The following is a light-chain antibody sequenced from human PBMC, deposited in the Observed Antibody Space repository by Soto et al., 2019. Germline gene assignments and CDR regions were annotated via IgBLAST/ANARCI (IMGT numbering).Light chain of an antibody. CDR2: DVS. CDR1: SSDVGGYSY. J-gene: IGLJ2*01. CDR3: SSYTSRSTLV. Sequence: QSVLTQPASVSGSPGQSTTISCTGTSSDVGGYSYVSWYQHFPGKAPKLIIYDVSNRPSGVSNRFSGSKSGNTASLTISWLQAEDEADYYCSSYTSRSTLVFGGGTKVTVL. V-gene: IGLV2-14*03.